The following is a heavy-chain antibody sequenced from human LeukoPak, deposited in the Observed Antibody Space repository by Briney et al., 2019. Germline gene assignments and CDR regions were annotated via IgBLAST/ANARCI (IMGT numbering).Heavy chain of an antibody. Sequence: GESLKISCEGSGYSFPSHYIAWVRQMPGKGLKWMGIIYPGDSDTTYRPSFQGQVTISADKSINTAYVQWSSLKASDTAIYYCARASSNHFDFWGQGTLVTVSS. CDR1: GYSFPSHY. V-gene: IGHV5-51*01. J-gene: IGHJ4*02. CDR3: ARASSNHFDF. CDR2: IYPGDSDT.